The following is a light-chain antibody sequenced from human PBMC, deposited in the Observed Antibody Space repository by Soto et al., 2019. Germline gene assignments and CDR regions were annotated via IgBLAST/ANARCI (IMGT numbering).Light chain of an antibody. CDR3: SSYTDSSTYV. CDR1: SSDVGNYKY. Sequence: QSVLTQPASVSGSPGQSITISCTGTSSDVGNYKYVSWYQQHPGKAPKLMIYEVSNRPSGVSNRFSGSKSGNTASLTISGLQAEDETDYYCSSYTDSSTYVFGTGTKVTV. V-gene: IGLV2-14*01. CDR2: EVS. J-gene: IGLJ1*01.